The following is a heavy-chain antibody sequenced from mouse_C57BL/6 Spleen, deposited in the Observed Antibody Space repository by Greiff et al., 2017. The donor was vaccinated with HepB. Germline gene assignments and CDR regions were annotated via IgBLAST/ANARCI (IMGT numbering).Heavy chain of an antibody. Sequence: EVQVVESGGGLVKPGGSLKLSCAASGFTFSDYGMHWVRQAPEKGLEWVAYISSGSSTIYYADTVKGRFTISRDNAKNTLFLQMTSLRSEDTAMYYCARASNYYGSSSFDYWGQGTTLTVSS. CDR2: ISSGSSTI. J-gene: IGHJ2*01. CDR1: GFTFSDYG. D-gene: IGHD1-1*01. CDR3: ARASNYYGSSSFDY. V-gene: IGHV5-17*01.